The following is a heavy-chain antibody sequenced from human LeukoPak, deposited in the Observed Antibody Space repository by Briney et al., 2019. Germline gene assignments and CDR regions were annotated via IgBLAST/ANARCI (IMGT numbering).Heavy chain of an antibody. V-gene: IGHV1-18*01. Sequence: ASVKVSCKASGYTFTNHGISWVRQAPGQGLEWLGWISVYSGNTNYEQKVQGRVTMTTDTSTSTAYLDLTSLRFDDTAVYYCARGGSGWSFDQWGQGTLVTVSS. CDR1: GYTFTNHG. CDR3: ARGGSGWSFDQ. CDR2: ISVYSGNT. J-gene: IGHJ4*02. D-gene: IGHD6-19*01.